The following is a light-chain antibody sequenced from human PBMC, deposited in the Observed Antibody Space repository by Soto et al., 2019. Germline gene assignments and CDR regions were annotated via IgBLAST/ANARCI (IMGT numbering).Light chain of an antibody. Sequence: QSVLTQPPSASGSPGQSVTISCTGTSSDVGGYDYVSWYQQHPGKAPKLMIYQVTNRPSGVSNRFSGSRSGNTASLTISGLQAEDEADYYCSSYTDSSNYVFGTGTKATVL. CDR3: SSYTDSSNYV. CDR1: SSDVGGYDY. CDR2: QVT. V-gene: IGLV2-14*01. J-gene: IGLJ1*01.